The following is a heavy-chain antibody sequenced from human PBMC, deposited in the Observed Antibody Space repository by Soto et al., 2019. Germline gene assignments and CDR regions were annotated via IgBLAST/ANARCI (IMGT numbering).Heavy chain of an antibody. CDR3: ASSIVVVTAATDAFDI. CDR2: IYPGDSDT. J-gene: IGHJ3*02. CDR1: GYSFTSYR. Sequence: GESLKISCKGSGYSFTSYRIGWVRQMPGKGLEWMGIIYPGDSDTRYSPSFQGQVTISADKSISTAYLQWSSLKASDTAMYYCASSIVVVTAATDAFDIWGQGTMVTVSS. D-gene: IGHD2-21*02. V-gene: IGHV5-51*01.